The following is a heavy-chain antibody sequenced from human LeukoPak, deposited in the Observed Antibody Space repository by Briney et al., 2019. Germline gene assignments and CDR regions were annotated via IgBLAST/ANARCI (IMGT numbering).Heavy chain of an antibody. CDR1: GGSISSSSYY. CDR3: ASQTPSYDFWSGFYLRYYFDY. J-gene: IGHJ4*02. CDR2: IYYSGST. D-gene: IGHD3-3*01. V-gene: IGHV4-39*07. Sequence: SETLSLTCTVSGGSISSSSYYWGWIRQPPGKGLEWIGSIYYSGSTYYNPSLKSRVTISVDTSKNQFSLKLSSVTAADTAVYYCASQTPSYDFWSGFYLRYYFDYWGQGTLVTVSS.